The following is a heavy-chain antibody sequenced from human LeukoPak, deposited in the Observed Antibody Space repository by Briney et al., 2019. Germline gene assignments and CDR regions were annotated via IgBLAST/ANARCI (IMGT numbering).Heavy chain of an antibody. CDR3: ARGMYSSSWYGYYFDY. J-gene: IGHJ4*02. CDR2: IYYSGST. V-gene: IGHV4-39*07. Sequence: SSETLSLTCTVSGGSISSSSYYWGWIRQPPGKGLEWIGSIYYSGSTYYNPSLKSRVTISVDTSKNQFSLKLSSVTAADTAVYYCARGMYSSSWYGYYFDYWGQGTLVTVSS. D-gene: IGHD6-13*01. CDR1: GGSISSSSYY.